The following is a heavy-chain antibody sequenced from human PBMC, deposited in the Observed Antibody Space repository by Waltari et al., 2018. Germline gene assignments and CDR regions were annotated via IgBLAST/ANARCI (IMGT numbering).Heavy chain of an antibody. J-gene: IGHJ5*02. Sequence: QVQLQESGPGLVKPSETLSLTCTVSGGSISSYYWSWIRQPPGKGLEWIGYIYYSGSTNYNPSLKSRVTLSVDTSKNQFSLKLSSVTAADTAVYYCARDQYYDFWSGYFAGFDPWGQGTLVTVSS. V-gene: IGHV4-59*01. CDR2: IYYSGST. CDR1: GGSISSYY. D-gene: IGHD3-3*01. CDR3: ARDQYYDFWSGYFAGFDP.